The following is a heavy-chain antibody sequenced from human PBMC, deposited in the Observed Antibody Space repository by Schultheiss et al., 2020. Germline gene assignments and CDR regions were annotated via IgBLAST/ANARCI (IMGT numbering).Heavy chain of an antibody. CDR3: AKDNPRRSVTTYWGAFDI. V-gene: IGHV3-NL1*01. CDR1: GFTFSSYG. Sequence: GGSLRLSCAASGFTFSSYGMHWVRQAPGKGLEWVAVIYSCGSTYYADSVKGRFTISSDNSKNTLFLQMNSLRAEDTAVYYCAKDNPRRSVTTYWGAFDIWGQGTMVTVSS. J-gene: IGHJ3*02. D-gene: IGHD4-17*01. CDR2: IYSCGST.